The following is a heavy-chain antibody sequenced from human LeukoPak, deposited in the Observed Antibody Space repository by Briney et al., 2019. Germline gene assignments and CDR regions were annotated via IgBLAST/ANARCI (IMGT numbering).Heavy chain of an antibody. V-gene: IGHV3-20*04. CDR2: VNWNGGST. CDR3: VRDRCSSTSCHDSPNWFDP. D-gene: IGHD2-2*01. CDR1: GFTVSSNY. Sequence: PGGSLRLSCAASGFTVSSNYMSWVRQAPGKGLEWISGVNWNGGSTGYADSVKGRFTISRDNAKNSLYLQMNSLRAEDTALYYCVRDRCSSTSCHDSPNWFDPWGQGTLVTVSS. J-gene: IGHJ5*02.